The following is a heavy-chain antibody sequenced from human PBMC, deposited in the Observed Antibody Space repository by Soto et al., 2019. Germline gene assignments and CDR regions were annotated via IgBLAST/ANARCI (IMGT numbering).Heavy chain of an antibody. V-gene: IGHV4-30-4*01. CDR2: IYYRGST. J-gene: IGHJ5*02. D-gene: IGHD5-18*01. CDR3: ARRRGYSYGTRYWFDP. Sequence: SETICRTGTVSGGAISSGDYYWSWIRQPPGKGLEWSGYIYYRGSTYYNPSLKSRVTISVDTSKNQFSLKLSSVTAADTAVYYCARRRGYSYGTRYWFDPWGQGTLVTVSS. CDR1: GGAISSGDYY.